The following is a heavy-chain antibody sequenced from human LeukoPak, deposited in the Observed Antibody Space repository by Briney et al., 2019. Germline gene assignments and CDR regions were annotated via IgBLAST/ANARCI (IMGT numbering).Heavy chain of an antibody. CDR1: GYTFTGYY. CDR2: ISAYNGNT. Sequence: GASVKVSCKASGYTFTGYYMHWVRQAPGQGLEWMGWISAYNGNTNYAQKLQGRVTMTTDTSTSTAYMELRSLRSDDTAVYYCARVPDYDAFDIWGQGTMVTVSS. D-gene: IGHD4-11*01. CDR3: ARVPDYDAFDI. J-gene: IGHJ3*02. V-gene: IGHV1-18*04.